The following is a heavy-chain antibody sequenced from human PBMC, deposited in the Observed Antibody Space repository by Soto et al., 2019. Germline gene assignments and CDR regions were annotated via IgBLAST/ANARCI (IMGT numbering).Heavy chain of an antibody. CDR3: ARRRYGDADAFDI. CDR2: IIPILGIA. Sequence: QVQLVQSGAEVKKPGSSVKVSCKASGGTFSSYTISWVRQAPGQGLEWMGRIIPILGIANYAQKFQGRVMITADKSTSTAYMELSSLRSEDTAVYYCARRRYGDADAFDIWGQGTMVTVSS. CDR1: GGTFSSYT. D-gene: IGHD4-17*01. J-gene: IGHJ3*02. V-gene: IGHV1-69*02.